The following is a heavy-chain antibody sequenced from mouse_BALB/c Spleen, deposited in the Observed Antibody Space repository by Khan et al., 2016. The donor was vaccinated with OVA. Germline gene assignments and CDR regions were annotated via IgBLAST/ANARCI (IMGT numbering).Heavy chain of an antibody. CDR3: ARGGSSGPAWFAY. CDR1: GYSITSGYF. Sequence: EVQLQESGPGLVKPSQSLSLTCSVTGYSITSGYFWNWIRQFPGNILEWMGYIRYDGNSNYNPSLKNPISITRDTSTNQFFLKFNSVTPEDTATYYWARGGSSGPAWFAYWGQGTLVTVSA. CDR2: IRYDGNS. J-gene: IGHJ3*01. V-gene: IGHV3-6*02. D-gene: IGHD3-1*01.